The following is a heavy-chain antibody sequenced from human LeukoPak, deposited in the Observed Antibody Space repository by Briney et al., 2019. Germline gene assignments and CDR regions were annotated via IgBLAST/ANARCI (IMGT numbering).Heavy chain of an antibody. CDR1: GHTFDDYA. D-gene: IGHD6-19*01. CDR3: ARETYSSGWYFQH. CDR2: ISGDGDSI. Sequence: GGSLRLSCAASGHTFDDYAMHWVRQAPGKGLEWVSLISGDGDSIYYADSVKGRFTISRDNSKNSLYLQMNSLRTEDTALYYCARETYSSGWYFQHWGQGTLVTVSS. V-gene: IGHV3-43*02. J-gene: IGHJ1*01.